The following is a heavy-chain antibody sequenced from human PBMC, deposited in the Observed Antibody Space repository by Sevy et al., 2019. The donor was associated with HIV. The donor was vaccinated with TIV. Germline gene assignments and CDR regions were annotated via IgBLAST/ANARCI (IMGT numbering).Heavy chain of an antibody. V-gene: IGHV3-11*01. J-gene: IGHJ6*02. D-gene: IGHD4-4*01. Sequence: GGSLRLSCAASGFTFSDYYMSWVRQAPGKGLERVSHISSRGSIMYYADSVKGRFTISRDNAKNSLYLQMNSLRAEDTAVYYCARDDYSNTRAMDVWRQGITVTVSS. CDR3: ARDDYSNTRAMDV. CDR2: ISSRGSIM. CDR1: GFTFSDYY.